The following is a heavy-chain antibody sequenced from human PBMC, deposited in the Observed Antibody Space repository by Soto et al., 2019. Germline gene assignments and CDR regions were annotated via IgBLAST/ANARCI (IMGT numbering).Heavy chain of an antibody. Sequence: EVQLVESGGGVVQPGGSLRLSCAASGFTFSNHWMHWVRQAPGGGLVWVARIRSDGGSITYADSVKGRLTISRDNAKNTLYLQMNSLRAEDTAVYYCASRIYVSAAISYYYGMDVWGQGTTVTVSS. V-gene: IGHV3-74*03. CDR1: GFTFSNHW. J-gene: IGHJ6*02. CDR2: IRSDGGSI. D-gene: IGHD2-2*01. CDR3: ASRIYVSAAISYYYGMDV.